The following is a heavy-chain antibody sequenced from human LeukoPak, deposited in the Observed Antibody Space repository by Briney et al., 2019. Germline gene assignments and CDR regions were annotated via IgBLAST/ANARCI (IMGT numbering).Heavy chain of an antibody. CDR1: GFTFSSYV. V-gene: IGHV3-7*01. Sequence: PGGSLRLSCTASGFTFSSYVMSWVRQAPGKGPEWVANIKQDGSEKYYVDSVKGRFTISRDNAKNSLYLQMNSLRAEDTAVYYCARDAFSRISVFGVVSDAFDIWGQGTMVTVSS. CDR2: IKQDGSEK. CDR3: ARDAFSRISVFGVVSDAFDI. D-gene: IGHD3-3*01. J-gene: IGHJ3*02.